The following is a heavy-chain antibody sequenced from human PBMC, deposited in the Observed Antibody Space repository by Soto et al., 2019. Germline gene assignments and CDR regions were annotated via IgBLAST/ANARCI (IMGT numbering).Heavy chain of an antibody. D-gene: IGHD6-19*01. J-gene: IGHJ4*02. Sequence: GGSLRLSCAASGFTFSDYAMTWIRQAPGKGLEWVSVISGSGGSTFYADSVKGRFTIYSDSSKDTVYLQMNSLRDEDTPVYYCTRDLSSICCRLDYWGQGTLVTVSS. V-gene: IGHV3-23*01. CDR3: TRDLSSICCRLDY. CDR1: GFTFSDYA. CDR2: ISGSGGST.